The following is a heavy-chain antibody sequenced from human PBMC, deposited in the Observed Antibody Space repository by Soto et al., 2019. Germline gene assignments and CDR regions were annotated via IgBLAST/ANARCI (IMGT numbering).Heavy chain of an antibody. V-gene: IGHV3-30*18. CDR1: GFTFSSYG. J-gene: IGHJ4*02. D-gene: IGHD3-3*01. Sequence: QVQLVESGGGVVQPGRSLRLSCAASGFTFSSYGMHWVRQAPGKGLEWVAVISYDGSNKYYADSVKGRFTISRDNSKNTLYLQMNSLRAEDTAVYNCAKSEGFWSGYLDYWGQGTLVTVSS. CDR3: AKSEGFWSGYLDY. CDR2: ISYDGSNK.